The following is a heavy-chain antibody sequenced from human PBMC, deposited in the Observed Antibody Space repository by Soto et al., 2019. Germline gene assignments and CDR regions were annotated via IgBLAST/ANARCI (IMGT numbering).Heavy chain of an antibody. CDR1: GFTFSSYG. D-gene: IGHD1-26*01. Sequence: GGSLRLSCAASGFTFSSYGMHWVRQAPGKGLEWVAVIWYDGSNKYYADSVKGRFTISRDNSKNTLYLQMNSLRAEDTAVYYCARGMDSGSSQALEGLHHWGQGHMVTAAS. CDR3: ARGMDSGSSQALEGLHH. V-gene: IGHV3-33*01. J-gene: IGHJ5*02. CDR2: IWYDGSNK.